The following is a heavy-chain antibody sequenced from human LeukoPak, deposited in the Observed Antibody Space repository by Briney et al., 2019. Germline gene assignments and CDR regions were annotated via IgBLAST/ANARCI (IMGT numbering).Heavy chain of an antibody. V-gene: IGHV3-73*01. Sequence: PGGSLRLSCAASGFTFSGSAMHWVRQASGKGLEWVGRIRSKANSYATAYAASVKGRFTISRDDSKKTAYLQMNSLKTEDTAVYYCTSLAYGSGSYYIAGYYWGQGTLVTVSS. J-gene: IGHJ4*02. CDR2: IRSKANSYAT. D-gene: IGHD3-10*01. CDR1: GFTFSGSA. CDR3: TSLAYGSGSYYIAGYY.